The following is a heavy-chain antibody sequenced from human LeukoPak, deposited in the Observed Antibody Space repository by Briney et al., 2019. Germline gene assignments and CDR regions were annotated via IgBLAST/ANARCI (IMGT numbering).Heavy chain of an antibody. V-gene: IGHV3-49*04. CDR1: GLTFGDYA. D-gene: IGHD3-22*01. Sequence: GRSLRLSCTASGLTFGDYAMSWVRQAPGKGLEWVGFIRSKAYGGTTEYAASVKGRFIISRDDSKSIAYLQMNSLKTEDTAVYYCTRARYYDSSGEYYFDYWGQGTLVTVSS. CDR3: TRARYYDSSGEYYFDY. J-gene: IGHJ4*02. CDR2: IRSKAYGGTT.